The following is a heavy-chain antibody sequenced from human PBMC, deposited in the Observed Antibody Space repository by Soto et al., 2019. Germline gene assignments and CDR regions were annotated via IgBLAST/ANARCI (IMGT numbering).Heavy chain of an antibody. D-gene: IGHD3-10*01. CDR3: AKIPTVVIITVSWFDY. CDR1: AVTFSSYG. V-gene: IGHV3-30*18. J-gene: IGHJ5*01. CDR2: ISYDGSNK. Sequence: RGSLRLSCGASAVTFSSYGMHWVRQAPGKGLEGVAVISYDGSNKYYADSVKGRCTISRDNSKNTLYLQMNSLRAEEPAVYSCAKIPTVVIITVSWFDYWGQGTLVTSPQ.